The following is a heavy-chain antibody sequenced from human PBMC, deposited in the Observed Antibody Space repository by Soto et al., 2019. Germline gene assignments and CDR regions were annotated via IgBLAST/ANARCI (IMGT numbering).Heavy chain of an antibody. J-gene: IGHJ6*02. CDR3: ARGPDSGYDYYYYGMDV. D-gene: IGHD5-12*01. V-gene: IGHV4-39*01. Sequence: SETLSLTCTVSGGSISSSSYYWGWIRQPPGKGLEWIGSIYYRGSTYYNPSLKSRVTISVDTSKNQFSLKLRSVTAADTAVYYCARGPDSGYDYYYYGMDVWGQGTTVTVSS. CDR2: IYYRGST. CDR1: GGSISSSSYY.